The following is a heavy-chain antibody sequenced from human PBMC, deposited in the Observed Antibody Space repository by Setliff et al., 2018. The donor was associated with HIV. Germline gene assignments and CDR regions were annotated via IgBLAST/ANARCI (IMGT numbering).Heavy chain of an antibody. CDR1: GGSISSGSYY. Sequence: SETLSLTCTVSGGSISSGSYYWSWIRQLAGKGLECIGRIYTSGSTNYNPSLKSRVTISVDTSKNQFSLKLSSVTAADTAVYYCATFPTTVTALGSNYWGQGTLVTAPQ. J-gene: IGHJ4*02. V-gene: IGHV4-61*02. CDR2: IYTSGST. CDR3: ATFPTTVTALGSNY. D-gene: IGHD2-21*02.